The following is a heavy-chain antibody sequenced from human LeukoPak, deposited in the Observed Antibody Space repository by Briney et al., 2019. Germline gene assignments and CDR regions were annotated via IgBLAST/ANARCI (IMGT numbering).Heavy chain of an antibody. Sequence: ASVKVSCKASGYTFTSYYMHWVRQAPGQGLEWMGIINPSGGSTSYAQRFQGRVTMTRDTSTSTVYMELSSLRSEDTAVYYCARLPTGDSSGYSYDYWGQGTLVTVSS. CDR2: INPSGGST. CDR1: GYTFTSYY. J-gene: IGHJ4*02. CDR3: ARLPTGDSSGYSYDY. V-gene: IGHV1-46*01. D-gene: IGHD3-22*01.